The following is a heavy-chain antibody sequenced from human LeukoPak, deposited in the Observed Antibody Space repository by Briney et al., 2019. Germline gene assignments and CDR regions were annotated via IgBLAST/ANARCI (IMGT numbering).Heavy chain of an antibody. D-gene: IGHD1-26*01. V-gene: IGHV3-21*01. Sequence: GGSLRLSCAASGFTFNTYTMNWVRQAPGKGLEWVSSISSGTSYIYYADSVKGRFTITRDNAKNSLYLQMNSLRAEDTAVYYCARDPTSSWETAFDIWGQGTMVTVSS. CDR1: GFTFNTYT. J-gene: IGHJ3*02. CDR2: ISSGTSYI. CDR3: ARDPTSSWETAFDI.